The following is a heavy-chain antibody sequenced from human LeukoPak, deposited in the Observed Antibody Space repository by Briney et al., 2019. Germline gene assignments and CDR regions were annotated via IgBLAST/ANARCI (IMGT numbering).Heavy chain of an antibody. V-gene: IGHV4-39*02. CDR1: GGSITTSSYY. CDR3: ARDRYGRPVDY. Sequence: SETLSHTCSVSGGSITTSSYYWGWIRQPPEKGLEWIGSIYYTGGTFYSPSLKSRVTISVDTSKNQFSLKLTSVTAADSAVYYCARDRYGRPVDYWGQGTLVAVSS. CDR2: IYYTGGT. J-gene: IGHJ4*02. D-gene: IGHD2-15*01.